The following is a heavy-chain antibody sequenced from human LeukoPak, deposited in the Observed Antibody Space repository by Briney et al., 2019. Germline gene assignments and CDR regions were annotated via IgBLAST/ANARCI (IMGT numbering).Heavy chain of an antibody. CDR1: GYTFTSYY. D-gene: IGHD6-19*01. V-gene: IGHV1-46*01. J-gene: IGHJ4*02. Sequence: ASVKVSCKASGYTFTSYYMHWVRQAPGQGLEWMGIINPSGGSTSYAQKFQGRVTMTRDTSTSTVYMELSSLRSEDTAVYYCARELWGIAVAAVRSEYYFDYWGQGTLVTVSS. CDR2: INPSGGST. CDR3: ARELWGIAVAAVRSEYYFDY.